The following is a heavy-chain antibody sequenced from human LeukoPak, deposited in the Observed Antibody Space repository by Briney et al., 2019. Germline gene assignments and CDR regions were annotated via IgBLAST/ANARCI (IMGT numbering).Heavy chain of an antibody. V-gene: IGHV3-30*18. D-gene: IGHD2-15*01. J-gene: IGHJ6*02. CDR1: EFTFSSYG. Sequence: GGSLRLSCAASEFTFSSYGMHWVRQAPGKGLEWVAVASYDGSNKYYADSVKGRFTISRDDSKNTLYLQMDSLRAEDTAVYYCAKDLSGLRSCPIRRCYYAMDVWGQGTTVTVSS. CDR2: ASYDGSNK. CDR3: AKDLSGLRSCPIRRCYYAMDV.